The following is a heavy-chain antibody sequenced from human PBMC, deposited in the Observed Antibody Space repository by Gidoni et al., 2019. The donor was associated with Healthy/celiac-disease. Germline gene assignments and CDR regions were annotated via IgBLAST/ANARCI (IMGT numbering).Heavy chain of an antibody. D-gene: IGHD3-10*01. J-gene: IGHJ6*03. Sequence: EVQLLESGGGLVQPGGSLRLSCAASGFTFSSYAMSWVRQAPGKGLEWVSAISGSGGSTYYADSVKGRFTISRDNSKNTLYLQMNSLRAEDTAVYYCAKDRRVRGDYHYYMDVWGKGTTVTVSS. CDR2: ISGSGGST. CDR3: AKDRRVRGDYHYYMDV. V-gene: IGHV3-23*01. CDR1: GFTFSSYA.